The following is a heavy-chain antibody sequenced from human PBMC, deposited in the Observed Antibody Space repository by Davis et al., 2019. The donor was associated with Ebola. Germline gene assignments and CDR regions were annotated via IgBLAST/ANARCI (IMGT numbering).Heavy chain of an antibody. J-gene: IGHJ4*02. CDR1: GGSISSYY. CDR2: IYYSGST. Sequence: GSLRLSCTVSGGSISSYYWSWIRQPPGKGLDWFGYIYYSGSTNYNPSLKSRVTISVDTSKDQFSLKLSSVTAADTAVYYCARDPPYGDYHFDYWGQGTLVTVSS. D-gene: IGHD4-17*01. V-gene: IGHV4-59*01. CDR3: ARDPPYGDYHFDY.